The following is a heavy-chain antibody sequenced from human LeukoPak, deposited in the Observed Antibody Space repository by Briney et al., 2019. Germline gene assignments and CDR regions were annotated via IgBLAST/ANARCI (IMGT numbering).Heavy chain of an antibody. V-gene: IGHV1-24*01. Sequence: ASVKVSCKVSGYTLTELSMHWVRQAPGKGLEWMGGFDPEDGETNYAQKFQGRVTMTEHTSTDTAYMELSSRRSEDTAVYYCATGEGAYWGGDCYSDAFDIWGQGTMVTVSS. J-gene: IGHJ3*02. D-gene: IGHD2-21*02. CDR3: ATGEGAYWGGDCYSDAFDI. CDR1: GYTLTELS. CDR2: FDPEDGET.